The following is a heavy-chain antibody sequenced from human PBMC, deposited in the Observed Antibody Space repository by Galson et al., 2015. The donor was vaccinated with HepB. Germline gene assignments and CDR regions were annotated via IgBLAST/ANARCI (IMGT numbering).Heavy chain of an antibody. CDR3: ARDGDYVWGSYRPRYYFDY. D-gene: IGHD3-16*02. CDR2: ISYDGSNK. Sequence: SLRLSCAASGFTFSSYAMHWVRQAPGKGLEWVAVISYDGSNKYYADSVKGRFTISRDNSKNTLYLQMNSLRAEDTAVYYCARDGDYVWGSYRPRYYFDYWGQGTLVTVSS. CDR1: GFTFSSYA. J-gene: IGHJ4*02. V-gene: IGHV3-30-3*01.